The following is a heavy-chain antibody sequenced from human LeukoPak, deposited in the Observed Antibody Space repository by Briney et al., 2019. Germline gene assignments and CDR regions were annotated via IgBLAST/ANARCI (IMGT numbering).Heavy chain of an antibody. V-gene: IGHV1-2*06. CDR3: ARDLRGYYYGSGSYYYYFDY. D-gene: IGHD3-10*01. CDR2: INPNSGGT. Sequence: ASVKVSCKASGYTFTGYYMHWVRQAPGQGLEWMGRINPNSGGTSYAQKFQGRVTMTRDTSISTAYMELSRLRSDDTAVYYCARDLRGYYYGSGSYYYYFDYWGQGTLVTVSS. CDR1: GYTFTGYY. J-gene: IGHJ4*02.